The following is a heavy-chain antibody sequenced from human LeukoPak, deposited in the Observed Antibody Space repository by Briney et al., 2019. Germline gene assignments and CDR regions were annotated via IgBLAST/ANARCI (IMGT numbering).Heavy chain of an antibody. D-gene: IGHD3-22*01. CDR3: ARGPPFYYDSSGYYFNYYFDY. CDR2: INHSGST. Sequence: SETLSLTCAVYGGSFSGYYWSWIRQPPGKGLEWIGEINHSGSTKYNPSLKSRVTISVDTSKNQFSLKLSSVTAADTAVYYCARGPPFYYDSSGYYFNYYFDYWGQGTLVTVSS. J-gene: IGHJ4*02. CDR1: GGSFSGYY. V-gene: IGHV4-34*01.